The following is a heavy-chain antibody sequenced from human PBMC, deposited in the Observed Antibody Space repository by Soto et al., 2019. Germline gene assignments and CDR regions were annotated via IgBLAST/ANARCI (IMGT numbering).Heavy chain of an antibody. CDR3: ARRGGYDWERSPLDAFDI. CDR1: GGSISSYY. Sequence: SETLSLTCTVSGGSISSYYWSWIRQPPGKGLEWIGYIYYSGSTNYNPSLKSRVTISVDTSKNQFSLKLSSVTAADTAVYYCARRGGYDWERSPLDAFDIWGQGTMVTVSS. V-gene: IGHV4-59*08. D-gene: IGHD5-12*01. J-gene: IGHJ3*02. CDR2: IYYSGST.